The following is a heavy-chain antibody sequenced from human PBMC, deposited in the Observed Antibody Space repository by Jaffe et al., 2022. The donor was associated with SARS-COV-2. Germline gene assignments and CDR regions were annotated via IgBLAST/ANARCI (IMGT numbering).Heavy chain of an antibody. CDR3: AKKLGTTVTIKYFDY. CDR1: GFTFSNYA. CDR2: ISGSGGST. J-gene: IGHJ4*02. Sequence: EVQLLESGGGLVQPGGSLRLSCAASGFTFSNYAMSWVRQAPGKGLEWVSAISGSGGSTYYADSVKGRFTISRDNSKNTLYLQMNGLRAEDTAVYYCAKKLGTTVTIKYFDYWGQGTLVTVSS. D-gene: IGHD4-17*01. V-gene: IGHV3-23*01.